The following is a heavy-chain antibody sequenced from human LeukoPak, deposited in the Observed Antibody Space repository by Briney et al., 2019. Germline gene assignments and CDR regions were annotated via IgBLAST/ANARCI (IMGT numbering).Heavy chain of an antibody. J-gene: IGHJ4*02. CDR2: ISYDGTNK. CDR1: GFTFSNYD. Sequence: PGGSLRLSCAASGFTFSNYDMHWVRQAPGKGLEWVAVISYDGTNKYYADSVKGRFTISRDNSKSTLYLQMNSLRGEDTAIYYCARGVTVTTDFWGQGTLVTVSS. D-gene: IGHD4-17*01. V-gene: IGHV3-30*03. CDR3: ARGVTVTTDF.